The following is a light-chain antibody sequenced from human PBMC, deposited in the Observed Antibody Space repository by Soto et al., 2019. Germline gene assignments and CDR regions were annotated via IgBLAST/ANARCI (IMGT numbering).Light chain of an antibody. CDR1: QGIRDD. CDR3: LQYNTYPPFT. Sequence: DIQMTQSPSSLSASVGDRVTITCRASQGIRDDLAWYQQKPGKAPQRLIYAASTLQSGVPSRFSGSGSGREFTLTISSLQPEDLATYYCLQYNTYPPFTFGQGTKLEIK. CDR2: AAS. J-gene: IGKJ2*01. V-gene: IGKV1-17*01.